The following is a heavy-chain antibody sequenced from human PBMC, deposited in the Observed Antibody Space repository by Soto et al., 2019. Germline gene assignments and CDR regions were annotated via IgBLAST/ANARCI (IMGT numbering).Heavy chain of an antibody. J-gene: IGHJ5*02. Sequence: GGSLRLSCAASGFTFSSYAMSWVRQAPGKGLEWVSAISGSGGSTYYADSVKGRFTISRDNSKNTLYLQMNSLRAEDTAVYYCAKAPVVVAATENWFDPWGQGTLVTVSS. CDR2: ISGSGGST. D-gene: IGHD2-15*01. CDR3: AKAPVVVAATENWFDP. V-gene: IGHV3-23*01. CDR1: GFTFSSYA.